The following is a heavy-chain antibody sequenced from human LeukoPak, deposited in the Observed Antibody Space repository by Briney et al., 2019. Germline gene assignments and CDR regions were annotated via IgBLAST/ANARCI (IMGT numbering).Heavy chain of an antibody. Sequence: GGSLRLSCAASGFAFSFYAMSWLRQPPGKGLEWVSTINANSGTTSYAASVRGRFTISRDNSKNTLYLVVNTLRAEDTAVYYCAKPISGGLAVTADWFDPWGQGTLVVVCS. D-gene: IGHD6-19*01. CDR1: GFAFSFYA. CDR3: AKPISGGLAVTADWFDP. V-gene: IGHV3-23*01. CDR2: INANSGTT. J-gene: IGHJ5*01.